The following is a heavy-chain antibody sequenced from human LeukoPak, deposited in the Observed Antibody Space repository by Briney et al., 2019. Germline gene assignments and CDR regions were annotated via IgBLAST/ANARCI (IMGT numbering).Heavy chain of an antibody. CDR1: GYTFTGYY. Sequence: ASVKVSCKASGYTFTGYYMHWVRQAPGQGLEWVGWINPNNGGTNYAQKFQGRVTMTRDTSISTAYMELSRLRSDDTAVYYCAREGLTTTWRYYYYMDVWGKGTTVTVSS. CDR2: INPNNGGT. V-gene: IGHV1-2*02. J-gene: IGHJ6*03. D-gene: IGHD4-17*01. CDR3: AREGLTTTWRYYYYMDV.